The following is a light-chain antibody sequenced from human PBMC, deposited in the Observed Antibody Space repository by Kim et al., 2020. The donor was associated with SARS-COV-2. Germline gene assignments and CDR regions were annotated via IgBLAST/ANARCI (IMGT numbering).Light chain of an antibody. V-gene: IGLV1-40*01. J-gene: IGLJ1*01. CDR2: ANT. Sequence: VTISGTETSSNIGPGYDVHWYQQLPGTAPKLLIDANTKPPSGVPDRFSGSKSGPSASLTITGLQAEDEADYYCQSYDSSLRAYVFGTGTKVTVL. CDR1: SSNIGPGYD. CDR3: QSYDSSLRAYV.